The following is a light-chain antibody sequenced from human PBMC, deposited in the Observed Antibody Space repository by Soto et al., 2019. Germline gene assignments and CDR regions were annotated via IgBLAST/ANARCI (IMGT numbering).Light chain of an antibody. CDR2: NVY. V-gene: IGLV2-14*03. CDR1: SSDVGAYNF. Sequence: QSALTQPASVPGSPGQSITISCTGTSSDVGAYNFVSWHQQHPGKAPKLMIYNVYDRPSGISYRFSGSKSGNTAPLTISGLQGEDEADYYCSAYTVSRTYVFGTGTKVTVL. CDR3: SAYTVSRTYV. J-gene: IGLJ1*01.